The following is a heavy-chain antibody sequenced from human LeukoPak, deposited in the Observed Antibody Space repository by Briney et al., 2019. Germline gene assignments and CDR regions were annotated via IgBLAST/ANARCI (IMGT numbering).Heavy chain of an antibody. J-gene: IGHJ5*02. D-gene: IGHD1-1*01. CDR3: ARVPDITARPCDT. Sequence: SETLSLTCAVYGGSFSGYYWTLIRQTPGKGLEWIGEISHTGLTGSNPSLKSRVTIFADSSKKQFSLRMTSVTAAHTGVYYCARVPDITARPCDTWGPGTLVTVSS. CDR1: GGSFSGYY. CDR2: ISHTGLT. V-gene: IGHV4-34*01.